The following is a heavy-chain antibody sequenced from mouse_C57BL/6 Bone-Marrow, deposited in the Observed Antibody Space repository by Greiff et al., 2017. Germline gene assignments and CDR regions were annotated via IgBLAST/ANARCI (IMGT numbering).Heavy chain of an antibody. CDR3: ARHEDYTWFAY. V-gene: IGHV5-9*01. J-gene: IGHJ3*01. D-gene: IGHD2-12*01. Sequence: EVQLQESGGGLVKPGGSLKLSCAASGFTFSSYTMSWVRQTPEKRLEWVATISGGGGNTYYPDSVKGRFTISRDNAKNTLYLQMSSLRSEDTALYYCARHEDYTWFAYWGQGTLVTVSA. CDR2: ISGGGGNT. CDR1: GFTFSSYT.